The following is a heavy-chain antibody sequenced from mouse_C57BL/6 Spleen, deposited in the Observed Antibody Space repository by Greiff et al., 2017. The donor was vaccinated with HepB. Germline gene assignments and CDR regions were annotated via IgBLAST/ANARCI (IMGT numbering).Heavy chain of an antibody. V-gene: IGHV1-18*01. D-gene: IGHD2-5*01. J-gene: IGHJ3*01. Sequence: VQLQQSGPELVKPGASVKIPCKASGYTFTDYNMDWVKQSHGKSLEWIGDINPNNGGTIYNQKFKGKATLTVDKSSSTAYMELRSLTSEDTAVYYCASTPYSNYDWFAYWGQGTLVTVSA. CDR3: ASTPYSNYDWFAY. CDR1: GYTFTDYN. CDR2: INPNNGGT.